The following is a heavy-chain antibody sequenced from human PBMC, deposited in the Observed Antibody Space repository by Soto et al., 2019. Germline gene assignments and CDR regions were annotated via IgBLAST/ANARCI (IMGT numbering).Heavy chain of an antibody. J-gene: IGHJ3*02. V-gene: IGHV3-33*01. CDR3: ARGEESIAARPVAFDI. CDR2: IWYDGSNK. CDR1: GFTFSSYG. Sequence: GGSLRLSCAASGFTFSSYGMHWVRQAPGKGLEWVAVIWYDGSNKYYADSVKGRFTISRDNSKNTLYLQMNSLRAEDTAVYYCARGEESIAARPVAFDIWGQGTMVTVSS. D-gene: IGHD6-6*01.